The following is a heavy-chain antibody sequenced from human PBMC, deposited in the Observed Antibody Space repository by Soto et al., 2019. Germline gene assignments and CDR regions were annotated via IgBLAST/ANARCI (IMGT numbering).Heavy chain of an antibody. D-gene: IGHD3-16*01. CDR2: VYWDDDK. J-gene: IGHJ4*02. CDR1: GFSLSTRDVG. Sequence: QITLNESGPTLANPTQTLTLTCTFSGFSLSTRDVGVGWIRQPPGEALEWLGVVYWDDDKTYSPSLKSRLTITKDTSKNQVVLRMTKVDPVDTATYYCAHCRGGVASFWGQGTLVTVSS. V-gene: IGHV2-5*02. CDR3: AHCRGGVASF.